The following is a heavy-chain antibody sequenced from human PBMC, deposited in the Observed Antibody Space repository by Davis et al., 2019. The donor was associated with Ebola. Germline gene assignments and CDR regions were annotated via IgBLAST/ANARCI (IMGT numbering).Heavy chain of an antibody. V-gene: IGHV4-39*01. CDR1: GGSIISSSSY. CDR3: ARVPDTIFGVEDY. J-gene: IGHJ4*02. Sequence: SETLSLTCTVSGGSIISSSSYWGWIRQPPRKGLEWIGSIYYSGLTYYNPSLKSRVTISVDTSKNQFSLELSSVTAADTAVYYCARVPDTIFGVEDYWGQGTLVTVSS. D-gene: IGHD3-3*01. CDR2: IYYSGLT.